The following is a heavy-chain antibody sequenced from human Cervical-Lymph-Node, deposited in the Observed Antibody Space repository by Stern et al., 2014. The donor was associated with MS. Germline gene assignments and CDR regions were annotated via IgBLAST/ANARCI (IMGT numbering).Heavy chain of an antibody. Sequence: QVQLQESGPGVVKPSQTLSLTCTVTGGSLTSGGYFWNWVRQYPGKGLEWFGFLSYSGTNAYSAYLKGRISISVDTSKNQFSLKVKYVTAADTAIYFCARDDRSRFTDWGQGTLVTVSS. D-gene: IGHD1-14*01. V-gene: IGHV4-31*03. CDR2: LSYSGTN. J-gene: IGHJ4*02. CDR3: ARDDRSRFTD. CDR1: GGSLTSGGYF.